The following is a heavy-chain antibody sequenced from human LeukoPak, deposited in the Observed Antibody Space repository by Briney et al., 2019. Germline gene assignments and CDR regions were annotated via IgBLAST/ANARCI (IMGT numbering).Heavy chain of an antibody. D-gene: IGHD5-12*01. V-gene: IGHV3-23*01. CDR1: GFTFSSYA. Sequence: PGGSLRLSCAASGFTFSSYAMSWVRQAPGKGLEWVSAISGSGGSTYYADSVKGRFTISRDNSKDTLYLQMNSLRAEDTAVYYCAKGKYSGYDIDYWGQGTLVTVSS. J-gene: IGHJ4*02. CDR3: AKGKYSGYDIDY. CDR2: ISGSGGST.